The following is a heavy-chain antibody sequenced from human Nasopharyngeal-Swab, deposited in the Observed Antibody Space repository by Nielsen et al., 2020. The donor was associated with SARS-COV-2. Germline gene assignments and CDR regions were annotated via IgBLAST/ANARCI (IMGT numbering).Heavy chain of an antibody. CDR2: ISSSSSYI. Sequence: GGSLRLSCAASGFTFSSYSMNWVRQAPGKGLEWVSSISSSSSYIYYADSVKGRFTISRDNAKNSLYLQMNSLRAEDTAVYYCARPYSGSYYGAFDIWGQGTMVTVSS. CDR3: ARPYSGSYYGAFDI. D-gene: IGHD1-26*01. V-gene: IGHV3-21*01. CDR1: GFTFSSYS. J-gene: IGHJ3*02.